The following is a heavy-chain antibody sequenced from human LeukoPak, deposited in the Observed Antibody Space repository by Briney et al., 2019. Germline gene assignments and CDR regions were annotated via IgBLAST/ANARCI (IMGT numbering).Heavy chain of an antibody. Sequence: PGESLKISCQGSGYTFTNYWIAWVRQMPGKGLEWMGIIYPGDSDTRYSPSFQGQVSISADKSISTAYLQWSSLKASDTAMYYCARREFCSGGSCFSAPFDFWGQGTLLTVSS. V-gene: IGHV5-51*01. CDR2: IYPGDSDT. CDR3: ARREFCSGGSCFSAPFDF. CDR1: GYTFTNYW. D-gene: IGHD2-15*01. J-gene: IGHJ4*02.